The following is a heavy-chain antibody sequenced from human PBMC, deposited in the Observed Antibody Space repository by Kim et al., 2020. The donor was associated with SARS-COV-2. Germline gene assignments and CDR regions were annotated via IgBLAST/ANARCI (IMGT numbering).Heavy chain of an antibody. CDR3: ERGAEISSSWYGGLYYYGMDV. CDR1: GGSISSGGYY. CDR2: IYYSGSN. D-gene: IGHD6-13*01. J-gene: IGHJ6*02. Sequence: SETLSLTCTVSGGSISSGGYYWSWIRQHPGKGLEWIGYIYYSGSNYYNPSLKSRVTISVDTSKNQFSLKLSSVTAADTAVYYCERGAEISSSWYGGLYYYGMDVWGQGTTVTVSS. V-gene: IGHV4-31*03.